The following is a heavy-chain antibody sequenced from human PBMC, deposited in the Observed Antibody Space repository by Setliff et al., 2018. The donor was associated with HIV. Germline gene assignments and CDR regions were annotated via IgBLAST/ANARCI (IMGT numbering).Heavy chain of an antibody. CDR2: INSDGRGTI. J-gene: IGHJ4*02. CDR1: GFTFSSYW. V-gene: IGHV3-74*01. Sequence: GGSLRLSCATSGFTFSSYWMHWVRQAPGKGLQWIARINSDGRGTIAYADSVKGRFAISRDDAKNSLHLQMNSLRPDDTAFYYCAKGSRSYKAPLDYWGQGILVTVSS. CDR3: AKGSRSYKAPLDY. D-gene: IGHD1-1*01.